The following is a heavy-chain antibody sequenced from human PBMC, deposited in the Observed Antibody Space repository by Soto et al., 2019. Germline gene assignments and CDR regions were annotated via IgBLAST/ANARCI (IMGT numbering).Heavy chain of an antibody. J-gene: IGHJ6*02. D-gene: IGHD6-13*01. CDR3: ARVQALAAAGNYYYYGMDV. V-gene: IGHV5-10-1*01. CDR2: IDPSDAYT. Sequence: PGESLKISCKGFGYSFSSYWISWVRQMPGKGLEWMGRIDPSDAYTNYSLSFQGHVTISRDNSKNTLYLQMNSLRAEDTAVYYCARVQALAAAGNYYYYGMDVWGQGTTVTVSS. CDR1: GYSFSSYW.